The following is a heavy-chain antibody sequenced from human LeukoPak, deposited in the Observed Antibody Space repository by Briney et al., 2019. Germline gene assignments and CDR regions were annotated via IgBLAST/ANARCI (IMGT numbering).Heavy chain of an antibody. D-gene: IGHD6-13*01. CDR3: ARDLDSSSWRYGMDV. J-gene: IGHJ6*02. Sequence: GGSLRVSCAASGFTFSSYAMSWVRQAPGKGLAWVSAIIGSGGSTYYADSVKGRFTISRDNSKNTLYLQMNSLRAEDTAVYYCARDLDSSSWRYGMDVWGQGTTVTVSS. CDR2: IIGSGGST. V-gene: IGHV3-23*01. CDR1: GFTFSSYA.